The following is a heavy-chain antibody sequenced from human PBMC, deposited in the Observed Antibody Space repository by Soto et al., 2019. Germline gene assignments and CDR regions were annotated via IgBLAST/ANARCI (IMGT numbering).Heavy chain of an antibody. CDR2: IIPIFGTA. D-gene: IGHD3-3*01. V-gene: IGHV1-69*13. CDR3: ARDARGATIFGVVSADAFDI. CDR1: GGTFSSYS. J-gene: IGHJ3*02. Sequence: SVEVSCKASGGTFSSYSISWVLQAPGQGLEWMGGIIPIFGTANYAQKFQGRVTITADESTSTAYMELSSLRSEDTAVYYCARDARGATIFGVVSADAFDIWGQGTMVTVSS.